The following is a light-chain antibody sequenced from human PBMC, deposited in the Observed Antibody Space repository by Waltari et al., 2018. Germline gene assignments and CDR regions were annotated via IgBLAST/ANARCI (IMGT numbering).Light chain of an antibody. CDR1: AFPTQY. Sequence: SYDLTQPPSVSVSPGPTARIPGSGTAFPTQYAYWYQQKAGQAPVLVIHKDSDRPSGIPERFSGSNSGTTVTLTISGVQAEDEADYYCQSADSSGTYIVFGGGTKLTVL. CDR2: KDS. CDR3: QSADSSGTYIV. J-gene: IGLJ2*01. V-gene: IGLV3-25*03.